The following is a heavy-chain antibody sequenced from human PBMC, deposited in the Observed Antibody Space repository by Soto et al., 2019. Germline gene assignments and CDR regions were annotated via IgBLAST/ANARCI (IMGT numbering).Heavy chain of an antibody. D-gene: IGHD5-12*01. CDR3: ARGNHRWLQLWYFDL. CDR2: IIPIFGTV. CDR1: GGTFSNYP. V-gene: IGHV1-69*12. J-gene: IGHJ2*01. Sequence: QVQLVQSGAEVKKPGSSVKVSCKASGGTFSNYPISWVRQAPGQGLEWMGGIIPIFGTVSYAQKFQGRVTITADESTSTAYRELSSLRSEDTAVYYCARGNHRWLQLWYFDLWGRGTLVTVSS.